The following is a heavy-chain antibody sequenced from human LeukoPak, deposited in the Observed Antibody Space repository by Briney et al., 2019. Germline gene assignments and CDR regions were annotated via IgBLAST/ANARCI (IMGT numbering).Heavy chain of an antibody. J-gene: IGHJ4*02. Sequence: GGSLRLSCAASGFTFSNAWMSWVRQAPGKGLEWVSSISSSSSYIYYADSVKGRFTISRDNAKNSLYLQMNSLRAEDTAVYYCARGSVGSSGFIDYWGQGTLVTVSS. V-gene: IGHV3-21*01. D-gene: IGHD6-19*01. CDR1: GFTFSNAW. CDR2: ISSSSSYI. CDR3: ARGSVGSSGFIDY.